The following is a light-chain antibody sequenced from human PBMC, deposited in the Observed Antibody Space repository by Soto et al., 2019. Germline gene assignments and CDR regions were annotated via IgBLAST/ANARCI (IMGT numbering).Light chain of an antibody. CDR2: AAS. Sequence: IQMTQSPSSLSASVGDRVTITCRASQGIRNDLGWYQQRAGEAPKLLIYAASSLQSGVPSRFSGSGSGRDFTLTISSLQPEDFATYYCLQEYNYPRTFGQGTKVDIK. V-gene: IGKV1-6*01. J-gene: IGKJ1*01. CDR1: QGIRND. CDR3: LQEYNYPRT.